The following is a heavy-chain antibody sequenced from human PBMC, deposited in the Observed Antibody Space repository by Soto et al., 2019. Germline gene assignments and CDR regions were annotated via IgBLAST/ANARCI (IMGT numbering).Heavy chain of an antibody. J-gene: IGHJ6*02. CDR2: INPSGGST. D-gene: IGHD3-22*01. CDR1: GYTFTSYY. Sequence: ASVKVSCKASGYTFTSYYMHWVRQAPGQGLEWMGIINPSGGSTSYAQKFQGRVTMTRDTSTSTVYMELSSLRSEDTAVYYCARDQTGGHYYDSSGMDVWGQGTTVTVSS. V-gene: IGHV1-46*01. CDR3: ARDQTGGHYYDSSGMDV.